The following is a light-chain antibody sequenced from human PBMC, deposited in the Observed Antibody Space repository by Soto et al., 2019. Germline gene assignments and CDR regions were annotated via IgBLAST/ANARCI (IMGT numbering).Light chain of an antibody. J-gene: IGLJ1*01. CDR3: CSYAGSSTFPYV. V-gene: IGLV2-23*02. CDR1: SSDVGCYNL. Sequence: QSALTQPASVSGSPGQSITISCTGTSSDVGCYNLVSWYQHHPGKAPKLMIYEVSKRPSGVSNRFSGSKSGNTASLTISGLQAEDEADYYCCSYAGSSTFPYVFGTGTKLTVL. CDR2: EVS.